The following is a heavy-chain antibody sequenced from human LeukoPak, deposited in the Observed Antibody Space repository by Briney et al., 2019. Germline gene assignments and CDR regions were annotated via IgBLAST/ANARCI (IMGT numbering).Heavy chain of an antibody. V-gene: IGHV4-34*01. J-gene: IGHJ4*02. CDR2: INHSGRI. CDR3: ARVPPPGATAYGVVDY. CDR1: GGSFSDYY. D-gene: IGHD3-3*01. Sequence: PSETLSLTCAVYGGSFSDYYWTWIRQPPGKGLEWIGEINHSGRINYNPSLKSRVTISVDTSKNQFSLRLTSVTAAGTAVYCCARVPPPGATAYGVVDYWGQGTLVIVSS.